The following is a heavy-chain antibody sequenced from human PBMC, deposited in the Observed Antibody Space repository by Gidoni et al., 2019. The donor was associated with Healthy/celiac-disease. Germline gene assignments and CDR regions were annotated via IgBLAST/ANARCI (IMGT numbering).Heavy chain of an antibody. J-gene: IGHJ6*03. CDR3: ERILVSSSSSNSYMDV. V-gene: IGHV2-26*01. CDR2: IFSNDEK. CDR1: GFSISNARMG. Sequence: QVTLKESGPVLVKPTDTLTLTCTVSGFSISNARMGVSWIRQPPGKALEWLAHIFSNDEKSYSPSMKSRLTIDKDTSKRQVVRTMTNMDPVDTATYYCERILVSSSSSNSYMDVWGKGTTVTVSS. D-gene: IGHD6-6*01.